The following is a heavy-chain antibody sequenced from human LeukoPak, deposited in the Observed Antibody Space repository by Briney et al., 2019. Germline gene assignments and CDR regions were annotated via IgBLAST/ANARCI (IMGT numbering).Heavy chain of an antibody. D-gene: IGHD3-22*01. CDR1: SGSISTYY. V-gene: IGHV4-59*01. CDR2: IYNSGSA. CDR3: ARRGAGSSGFFDY. J-gene: IGHJ4*02. Sequence: PSETLSLTCTVSSGSISTYYWSWIRQPPGKGLEWIGYIYNSGSANYNPSLKSRVTISVDTSKNQFSLKLSSVTAADTAVYYRARRGAGSSGFFDYWGQGTLVTVSS.